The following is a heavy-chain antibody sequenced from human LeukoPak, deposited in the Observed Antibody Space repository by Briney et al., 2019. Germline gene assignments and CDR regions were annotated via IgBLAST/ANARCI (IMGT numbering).Heavy chain of an antibody. V-gene: IGHV6-1*01. J-gene: IGHJ4*02. CDR3: ARERGGYSSSWIDY. CDR1: GDSVSSNSAA. D-gene: IGHD6-13*01. CDR2: TYYRSKWYN. Sequence: SQTLSLTCAISGDSVSSNSAAWIWIRQSPSRGLEWLGRTYYRSKWYNDYAVCVKSRITINPDTSKNQFSLQLNSVTPEDTAVYFCARERGGYSSSWIDYWGQGTLVTVSS.